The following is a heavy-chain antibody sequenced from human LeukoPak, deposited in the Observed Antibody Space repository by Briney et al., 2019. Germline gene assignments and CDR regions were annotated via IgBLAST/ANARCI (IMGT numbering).Heavy chain of an antibody. CDR2: ISSSGSTI. J-gene: IGHJ4*02. CDR3: ARTYCGGDCYSFPIDY. V-gene: IGHV3-11*01. Sequence: PGGSLRLSCAASGFTFSDYYMSWIRQAPGKGLEWVSYISSSGSTIYYANSVKGRFTISRDNAKNSLYLKMNSLRAEDTAVYYCARTYCGGDCYSFPIDYWGQGTLVTVSS. CDR1: GFTFSDYY. D-gene: IGHD2-21*02.